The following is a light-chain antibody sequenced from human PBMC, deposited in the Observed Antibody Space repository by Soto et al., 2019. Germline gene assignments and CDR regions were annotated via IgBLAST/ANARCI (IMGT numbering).Light chain of an antibody. V-gene: IGKV3-15*01. J-gene: IGKJ2*01. Sequence: EIVMTQSPATLSVSPGERATLSCRASQSVSSNLAWYQQKPGQAPRLLIYGASTRATGIPARFGGSGSGTEFTLTISSLQSEDCAVYYCQQYNNWPPMYTFGQGTKLEIK. CDR1: QSVSSN. CDR2: GAS. CDR3: QQYNNWPPMYT.